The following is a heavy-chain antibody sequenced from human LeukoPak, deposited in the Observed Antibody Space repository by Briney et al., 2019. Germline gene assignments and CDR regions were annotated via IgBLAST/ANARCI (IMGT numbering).Heavy chain of an antibody. CDR2: IYSGGST. V-gene: IGHV3-NL1*01. CDR1: GFTFSSYG. CDR3: AKGIAVAGDYYYYGMDV. Sequence: GRSLRLSCEGSGFTFSSYGMHWVRQAPGKGLEWVSVIYSGGSTYYADSVKGRFTISRDNSKNTLYLQMNSLRAEDTAVYYCAKGIAVAGDYYYYGMDVWGQGTTVTVSS. J-gene: IGHJ6*02. D-gene: IGHD6-19*01.